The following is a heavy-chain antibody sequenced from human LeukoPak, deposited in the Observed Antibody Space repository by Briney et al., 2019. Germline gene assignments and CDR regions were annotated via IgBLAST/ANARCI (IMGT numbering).Heavy chain of an antibody. Sequence: KPSETLSLTCTVSGGSISSSSYYWGWIRQPPGKGLEWIGSIYYSGSTYYNPSLKSRVTISVDTSKNQFSLKLSSVTAADTALYCCARREADYYGSGSYYLHWGQGTLVTVSS. CDR2: IYYSGST. CDR3: ARREADYYGSGSYYLH. J-gene: IGHJ4*02. CDR1: GGSISSSSYY. V-gene: IGHV4-39*01. D-gene: IGHD3-10*01.